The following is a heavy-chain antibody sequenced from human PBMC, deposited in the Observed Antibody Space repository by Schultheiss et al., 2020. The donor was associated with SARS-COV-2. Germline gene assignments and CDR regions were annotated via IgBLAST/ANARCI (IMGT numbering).Heavy chain of an antibody. CDR2: IYYSGST. J-gene: IGHJ6*02. CDR3: ARDGGPASGMDV. Sequence: SETLSLTCTVSGGSINNYYWSWIRQPPGKGLEWIGYIYYSGSTYYNPSLKSRVTISVDTSKNQLSLKLSSVTAADTAVYYCARDGGPASGMDVWGQGTTVTVSS. D-gene: IGHD3-16*01. CDR1: GGSINNYY. V-gene: IGHV4-59*12.